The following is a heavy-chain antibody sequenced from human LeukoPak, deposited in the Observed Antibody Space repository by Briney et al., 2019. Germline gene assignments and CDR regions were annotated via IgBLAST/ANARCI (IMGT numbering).Heavy chain of an antibody. D-gene: IGHD3-3*01. CDR3: ARVFGRSYYYGMDV. CDR2: MNPNSGNT. Sequence: ASVKVSCKASGNTFTSYDINWVRQATGQGLEWMGWMNPNSGNTGYAQKFQGRVTMTRNTSISTAYMELSSLRSEDTAVYYCARVFGRSYYYGMDVWGQGTTVTVSS. V-gene: IGHV1-8*01. J-gene: IGHJ6*02. CDR1: GNTFTSYD.